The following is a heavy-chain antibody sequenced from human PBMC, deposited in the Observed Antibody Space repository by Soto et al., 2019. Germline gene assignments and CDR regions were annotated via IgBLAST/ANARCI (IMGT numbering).Heavy chain of an antibody. V-gene: IGHV3-23*01. CDR2: IGESGTPT. CDR3: ARYIPGVRYYGITV. J-gene: IGHJ6*02. D-gene: IGHD2-2*01. Sequence: EVQLLESGGGLVQPGGSLRLSCAASGFTFSSYAMKWVRQAPGKGLEWVSLIGESGTPTYYADSVKGRFTISRDNSGNTLFLAMYSLRAVDTAVDYCARYIPGVRYYGITVRVQGTTVTVTS. CDR1: GFTFSSYA.